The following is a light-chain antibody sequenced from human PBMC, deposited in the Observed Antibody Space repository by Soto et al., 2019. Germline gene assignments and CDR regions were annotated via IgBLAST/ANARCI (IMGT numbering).Light chain of an antibody. CDR3: QQYNNYSPT. CDR2: DAS. Sequence: DIQMTQSPSTLSAYVGDRVTITCRASQSITNWVAWYQQKPGKAPKLLIYDASNLESGVPSRFSGGGSGTDFTLTVSSLQPDDFATYYCQQYNNYSPTFGQGTKVEF. J-gene: IGKJ1*01. V-gene: IGKV1-5*01. CDR1: QSITNW.